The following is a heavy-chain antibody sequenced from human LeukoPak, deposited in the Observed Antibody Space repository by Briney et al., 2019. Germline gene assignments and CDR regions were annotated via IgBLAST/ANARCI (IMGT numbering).Heavy chain of an antibody. CDR3: ARDLGY. D-gene: IGHD7-27*01. Sequence: PGRSLRLSCAASGFTFRRYAMHWVRQAPGKGLEWVAVISYDGSNKYYADSVKGRFTISRDNSKNTLYLQMNSLRAEDTAVYFCARDLGYWGQGTLVTISS. CDR1: GFTFRRYA. CDR2: ISYDGSNK. V-gene: IGHV3-30*04. J-gene: IGHJ4*02.